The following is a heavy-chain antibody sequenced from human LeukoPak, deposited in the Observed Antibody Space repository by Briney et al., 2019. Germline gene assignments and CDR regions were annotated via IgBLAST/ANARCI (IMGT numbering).Heavy chain of an antibody. CDR2: IKTKTFGGTT. CDR3: SRGVIVGAAYFDY. V-gene: IGHV3-49*03. Sequence: AGGSLRLSCTTSGFTFGDHGVSWFRQAPGKGPEWISFIKTKTFGGTTEYAASVKGRFTISRDDSTGIAYLQMDSLKPDGTAVYYCSRGVIVGAAYFDYWGQGTLVTVSS. D-gene: IGHD1-26*01. CDR1: GFTFGDHG. J-gene: IGHJ4*02.